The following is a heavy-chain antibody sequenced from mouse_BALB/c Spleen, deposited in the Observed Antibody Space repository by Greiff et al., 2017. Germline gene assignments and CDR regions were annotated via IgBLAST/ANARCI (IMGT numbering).Heavy chain of an antibody. CDR2: IWAGGST. CDR1: GFSLTSYG. Sequence: QVHVKQSGPGLVAPSQSLSITCTVSGFSLTSYGVHWVRQPPGKGLEWLGVIWAGGSTNYNSALMSRLSISKDNSKSQVFLKMNSLQTDDTAMYYCARDGNYVGFAYWGQGTLVTVSA. CDR3: ARDGNYVGFAY. D-gene: IGHD2-1*01. J-gene: IGHJ3*01. V-gene: IGHV2-9*02.